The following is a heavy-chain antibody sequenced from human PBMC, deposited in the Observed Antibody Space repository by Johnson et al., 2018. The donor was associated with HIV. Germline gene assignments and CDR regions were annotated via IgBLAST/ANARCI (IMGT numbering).Heavy chain of an antibody. V-gene: IGHV3-30*02. CDR1: GFTFSTYG. D-gene: IGHD3-10*01. J-gene: IGHJ3*01. CDR2: IRYDGSNK. Sequence: QVQLVESGGGVVQPGGSLRLSCAASGFTFSTYGMHWVRQAPGKGLEWAAFIRYDGSNKYYADSVKGRFTISRDNAKTSLYLQMNSLRAEDTAVYYCAGVDRGAFDLWGHGTLVTVSA. CDR3: AGVDRGAFDL.